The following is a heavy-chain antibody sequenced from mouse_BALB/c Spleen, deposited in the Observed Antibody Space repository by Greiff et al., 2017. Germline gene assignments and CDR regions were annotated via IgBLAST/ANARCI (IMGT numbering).Heavy chain of an antibody. J-gene: IGHJ1*01. CDR2: IWAGGST. V-gene: IGHV2-9*02. CDR3: ARDGDYDYDGWYFDV. D-gene: IGHD2-4*01. CDR1: GFSLTSYG. Sequence: VKLVESGPGLVAPSQSLSITCTVSGFSLTSYGVHWVRQPPGKGLEWLGVIWAGGSTNYNSALMSRLSISKDNSKSQVFLKMNSLQTDDTAMYYCARDGDYDYDGWYFDVWGAGTTVTVSS.